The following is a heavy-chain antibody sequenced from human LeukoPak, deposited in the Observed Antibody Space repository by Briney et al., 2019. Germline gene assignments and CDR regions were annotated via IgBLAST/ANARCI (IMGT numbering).Heavy chain of an antibody. CDR1: GYSISIGYY. CDR3: AREVTTLECFDY. Sequence: SETLSLTCTVSGYSISIGYYWDWIRQPPGKGLGWIGTFYHGGSTYYNPSLKSRVTISVDTSKNQFSLNLTSVTAADTAVYYCAREVTTLECFDYWGQGTLVTVSS. D-gene: IGHD4-17*01. V-gene: IGHV4-38-2*02. J-gene: IGHJ4*02. CDR2: FYHGGST.